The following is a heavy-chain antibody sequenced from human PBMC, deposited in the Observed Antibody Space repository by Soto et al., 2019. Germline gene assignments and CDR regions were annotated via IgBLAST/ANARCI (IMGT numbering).Heavy chain of an antibody. D-gene: IGHD3-22*01. CDR2: INSDGSST. Sequence: SGGSLRLSCAASGFTFSSYWMHWVRQAPGKGLVWVSRINSDGSSTSYADSVKGRFTISRDNAKNTLYLQMNSLRAEDTAVYYCARVADDSSGYRYYYYGMDVWGQGTTVTVSS. J-gene: IGHJ6*02. CDR1: GFTFSSYW. CDR3: ARVADDSSGYRYYYYGMDV. V-gene: IGHV3-74*01.